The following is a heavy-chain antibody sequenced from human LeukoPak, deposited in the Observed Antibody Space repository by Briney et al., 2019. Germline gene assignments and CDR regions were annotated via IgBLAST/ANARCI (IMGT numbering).Heavy chain of an antibody. CDR1: GYTFTNYG. V-gene: IGHV1-18*01. CDR3: ASLIVVVPAAIQVDYMDV. Sequence: ASVKVSCKASGYTFTNYGVSWVRQAPGQGLEWMGWISAYNGYTNYAQKFQFRVTMTTDTSTSTAYMELRSLTSDDTAVYYCASLIVVVPAAIQVDYMDVWGKGTTVTVSS. J-gene: IGHJ6*03. D-gene: IGHD2-2*01. CDR2: ISAYNGYT.